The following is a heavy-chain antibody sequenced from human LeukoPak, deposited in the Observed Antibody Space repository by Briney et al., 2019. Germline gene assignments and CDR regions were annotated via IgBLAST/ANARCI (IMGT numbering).Heavy chain of an antibody. CDR3: ATDRGYSSGSPYNWFDP. J-gene: IGHJ5*02. Sequence: GASVKVSCKVSGYTLTELSMHWVRQAPGKGLEWMGGSDPEDGETIYAQKFQGRVTMTEDTSTDTAYMELSGLRSEDTAVYYCATDRGYSSGSPYNWFDPWGQGTLVTVSS. CDR1: GYTLTELS. V-gene: IGHV1-24*01. CDR2: SDPEDGET. D-gene: IGHD6-19*01.